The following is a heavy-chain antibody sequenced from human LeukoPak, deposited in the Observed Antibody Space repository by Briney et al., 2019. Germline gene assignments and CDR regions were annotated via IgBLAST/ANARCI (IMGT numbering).Heavy chain of an antibody. D-gene: IGHD3-10*01. J-gene: IGHJ4*02. CDR2: ISSSTNYI. CDR1: GFTFSSYS. Sequence: GGSLRLLCAACGFTFSSYSMNWVGQAPGKGLEWVSSISSSTNYIYYAESAKGRFTIYRDNAKNSLYLQMNSLRAEDTAMYYCTRTYYYGSGSYDYWGQGTLVTVSS. V-gene: IGHV3-21*01. CDR3: TRTYYYGSGSYDY.